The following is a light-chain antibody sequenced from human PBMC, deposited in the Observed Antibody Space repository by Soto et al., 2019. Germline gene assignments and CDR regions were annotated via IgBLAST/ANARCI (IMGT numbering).Light chain of an antibody. Sequence: SYELTQPLSVSVALGQTARITCGGNNIGSKNVHWYQQKPGQAPVLVIDRNSNRPSGIPERFSGSNSGNTATLTISIAQAGDEADYYCQVWDSSTARVFGGGTKLTVL. CDR1: NIGSKN. CDR2: RNS. V-gene: IGLV3-9*01. CDR3: QVWDSSTARV. J-gene: IGLJ3*02.